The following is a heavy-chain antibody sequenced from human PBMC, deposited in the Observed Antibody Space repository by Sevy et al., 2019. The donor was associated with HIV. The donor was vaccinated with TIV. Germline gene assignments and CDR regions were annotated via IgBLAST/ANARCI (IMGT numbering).Heavy chain of an antibody. Sequence: GGSLRLSCAASGFTFSSYWMSWVRQAPGKGLEWVANIKQDGSERYYEDSVKGRFTISRDKTKNSLYLQMNSLRVEDTAGYYCARDSQNIVVVPAATINYYYSYYMDVWGKGTTVTVSS. V-gene: IGHV3-7*01. J-gene: IGHJ6*03. CDR2: IKQDGSER. CDR1: GFTFSSYW. CDR3: ARDSQNIVVVPAATINYYYSYYMDV. D-gene: IGHD2-2*01.